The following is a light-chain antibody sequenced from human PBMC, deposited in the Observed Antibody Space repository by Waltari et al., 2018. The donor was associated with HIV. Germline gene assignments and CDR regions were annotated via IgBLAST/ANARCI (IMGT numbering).Light chain of an antibody. CDR3: CSYARSSTWV. CDR1: SSDVGSYNL. CDR2: EVN. Sequence: QSALTQPASVSGSPGQSITISCTGTSSDVGSYNLVSWYQPHPGKAPKLMIYEVNKRPSGVSNRFSGSKSGNTASLTISGLQAEDEADYYCCSYARSSTWVFGGGTKLTVL. V-gene: IGLV2-23*02. J-gene: IGLJ3*02.